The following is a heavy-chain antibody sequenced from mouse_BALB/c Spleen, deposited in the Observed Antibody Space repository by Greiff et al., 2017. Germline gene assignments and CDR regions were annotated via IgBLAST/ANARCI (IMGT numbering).Heavy chain of an antibody. Sequence: VQLQQSGPGLVAPSQSLSITCTVSGFSLTGYGVNWVRQPPGKGLEWLGMIWGDGSTDYNSALKSRLSISKDNSKSQVFLKMNSLQTEDTARYYCARDDYYGSSYGFAYWGQGTLVTVSA. V-gene: IGHV2-6-7*01. J-gene: IGHJ3*01. CDR2: IWGDGST. CDR3: ARDDYYGSSYGFAY. D-gene: IGHD1-1*01. CDR1: GFSLTGYG.